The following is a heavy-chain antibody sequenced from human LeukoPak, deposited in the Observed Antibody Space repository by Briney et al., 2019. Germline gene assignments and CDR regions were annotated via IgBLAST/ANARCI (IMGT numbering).Heavy chain of an antibody. D-gene: IGHD4-17*01. CDR1: GFTFSTYW. V-gene: IGHV3-74*01. J-gene: IGHJ2*01. CDR2: INSEGSNT. Sequence: GGSLRLSCAASGFTFSTYWMHWVRQAPGKGLVWVSRINSEGSNTNYADSVKGRFTISRDNAKNTLYLQMNSLRAEDTAVYYCASFTLRAGDFDLWGRGTLVTVSS. CDR3: ASFTLRAGDFDL.